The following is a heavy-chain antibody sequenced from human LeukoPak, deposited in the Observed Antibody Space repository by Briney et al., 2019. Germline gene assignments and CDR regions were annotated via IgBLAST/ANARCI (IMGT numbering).Heavy chain of an antibody. CDR2: IYHSGST. V-gene: IGHV4-38-2*01. J-gene: IGHJ2*01. Sequence: PSETLSLTCAVSGYSISSGYYWGWIRQPPGKGLEWIGSIYHSGSTYYNPSLKSRVTISVDTSKNQFSLKLSSVTAADTAVYYCARAARGWYRVYWYFDLWGRGTLVTVSS. D-gene: IGHD6-19*01. CDR1: GYSISSGYY. CDR3: ARAARGWYRVYWYFDL.